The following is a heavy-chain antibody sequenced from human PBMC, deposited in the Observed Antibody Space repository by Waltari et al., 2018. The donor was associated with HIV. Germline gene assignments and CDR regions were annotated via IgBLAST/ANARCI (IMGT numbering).Heavy chain of an antibody. J-gene: IGHJ5*02. CDR2: INHSGST. D-gene: IGHD3-22*01. CDR1: GGSFSGYS. CDR3: ARNYYYDSSGPGWFDP. Sequence: QVQLQQWGAGLLKPSETLSLTCAVYGGSFSGYSWSWIRQPPGKGLEWIGEINHSGSTNYNPALKSRVTISVDTSKNQFSLKLSSVTAADTAVYYWARNYYYDSSGPGWFDPWGQGTLVTVSS. V-gene: IGHV4-34*01.